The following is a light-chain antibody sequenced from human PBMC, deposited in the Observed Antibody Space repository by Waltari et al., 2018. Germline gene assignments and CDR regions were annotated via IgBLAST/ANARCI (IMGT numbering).Light chain of an antibody. Sequence: EIELTPSPATLSMSPGEIATLSCRASQSVHTNLAWYQQKPGQAPRLLIHGVYSRANGVPARFSGSGSGTEFTLTISSLQSEDFAVYYCQQYTTMPPWTFGQGTKVEMK. CDR2: GVY. V-gene: IGKV3-15*01. CDR1: QSVHTN. CDR3: QQYTTMPPWT. J-gene: IGKJ1*01.